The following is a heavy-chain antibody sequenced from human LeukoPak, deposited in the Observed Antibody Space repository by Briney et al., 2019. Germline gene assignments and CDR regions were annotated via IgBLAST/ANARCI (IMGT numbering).Heavy chain of an antibody. J-gene: IGHJ6*03. D-gene: IGHD4-17*01. Sequence: GASVKVSCKASGYTFTSYDINWVRHATGQGLEWMGWMNPNSGNTGYAQKFQGRVTITRNTSISTAYMELSRLRSEDTAVYYCARTAVGHYYYYMDVWGKGTTVTVSS. V-gene: IGHV1-8*03. CDR2: MNPNSGNT. CDR1: GYTFTSYD. CDR3: ARTAVGHYYYYMDV.